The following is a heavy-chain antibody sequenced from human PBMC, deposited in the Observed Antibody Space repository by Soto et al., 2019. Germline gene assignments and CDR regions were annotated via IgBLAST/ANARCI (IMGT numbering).Heavy chain of an antibody. Sequence: GASGKVSCKASGYTFTSYGISWVRQAPGQGLEWMGWISAYNGNTNYAQKLQGRVTMTTDTSTSTAYMELRSLRSDDTAVYYCARKHNNYGVYGMDVWGQGTTVTVSS. CDR3: ARKHNNYGVYGMDV. CDR1: GYTFTSYG. CDR2: ISAYNGNT. D-gene: IGHD4-4*01. V-gene: IGHV1-18*01. J-gene: IGHJ6*02.